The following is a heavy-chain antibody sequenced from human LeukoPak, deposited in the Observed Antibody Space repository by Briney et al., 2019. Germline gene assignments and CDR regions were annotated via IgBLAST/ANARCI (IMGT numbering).Heavy chain of an antibody. J-gene: IGHJ4*02. D-gene: IGHD1-1*01. CDR3: VRVCRSLHWNPDF. CDR1: GGSMSDYY. Sequence: PSETLSLTCTVSGGSMSDYYWGCIRQPPGKGLEWIGYISYSGKSNSNPSLKSRVTMSVDMSKNQFSLKLASVTAADTAVYYCVRVCRSLHWNPDFWGLGTLVTVSS. V-gene: IGHV4-59*01. CDR2: ISYSGKS.